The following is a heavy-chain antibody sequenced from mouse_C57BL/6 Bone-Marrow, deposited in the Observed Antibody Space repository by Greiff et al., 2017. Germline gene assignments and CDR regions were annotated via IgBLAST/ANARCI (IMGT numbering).Heavy chain of an antibody. CDR1: GFSLTSYG. V-gene: IGHV2-2*01. Sequence: VQLQQSGPGLVQPSQSLSITCTVSGFSLTSYGVHWVRQSPGKGLEWLGVIWSGGSTDYNAAFISSLSISKDNSKSKVFFKMNSLQADDTAIYYCARKGVLCQGNWYLDVWGTGTTVTVSS. CDR3: ARKGVLCQGNWYLDV. D-gene: IGHD6-1*01. CDR2: IWSGGST. J-gene: IGHJ1*03.